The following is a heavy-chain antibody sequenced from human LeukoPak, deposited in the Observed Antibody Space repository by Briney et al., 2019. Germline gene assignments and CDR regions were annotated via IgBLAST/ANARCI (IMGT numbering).Heavy chain of an antibody. J-gene: IGHJ4*02. CDR1: GFTFSSYE. CDR2: ISSSGGTI. D-gene: IGHD6-13*01. V-gene: IGHV3-48*03. Sequence: GGSLRLSCAASGFTFSSYEMNWVRQAPGKGLEWVSYISSSGGTIYYADSVKGRFTISRDNAKNSLYLQMNSLRTEDTAVYYCARAGAAAGSFDYWGQGTLVTVSS. CDR3: ARAGAAAGSFDY.